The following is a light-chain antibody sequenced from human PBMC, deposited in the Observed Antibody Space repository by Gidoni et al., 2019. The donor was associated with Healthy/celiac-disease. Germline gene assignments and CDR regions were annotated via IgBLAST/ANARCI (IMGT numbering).Light chain of an antibody. V-gene: IGLV3-1*01. J-gene: IGLJ2*01. CDR2: QDS. Sequence: YELTQPPSVAVYPGKTASITCSGDKLGDKYACWYQQKPGQSPVLVIYQDSKRPSGIPERFSGSNSGNTATLTISGTQAMDEADYYCQAWDSSTASVFGGGTKLTVL. CDR1: KLGDKY. CDR3: QAWDSSTASV.